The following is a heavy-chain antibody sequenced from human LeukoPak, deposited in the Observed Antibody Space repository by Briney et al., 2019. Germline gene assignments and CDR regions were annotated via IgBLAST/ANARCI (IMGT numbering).Heavy chain of an antibody. CDR2: ISGSGGTT. CDR3: ARLSSSASDY. D-gene: IGHD2-21*02. CDR1: GFSFSSFA. J-gene: IGHJ4*02. V-gene: IGHV3-23*01. Sequence: GGSLRLSCAASGFSFSSFAMSWVRQAPGKGLEWVSSISGSGGTTNYADSVKGRFVISRDNSEHTLYLQMNSLRAEDTAVYYCARLSSSASDYWGPGTLVTVSS.